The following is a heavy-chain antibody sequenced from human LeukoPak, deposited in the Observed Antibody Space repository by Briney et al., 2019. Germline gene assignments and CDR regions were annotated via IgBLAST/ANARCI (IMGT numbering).Heavy chain of an antibody. CDR3: ARDLRGGFQGV. CDR1: GFTFSSYG. Sequence: GGSLRLTWPASGFTFSSYGMHWVRQAPGKGLEWVAVICYDGSNKYYADSVKGRFTISRDNSKNSLYLQMNSLRAEDTAVYYCARDLRGGFQGVWGKGTTVTVSS. CDR2: ICYDGSNK. J-gene: IGHJ6*01. D-gene: IGHD2-15*01. V-gene: IGHV3-33*01.